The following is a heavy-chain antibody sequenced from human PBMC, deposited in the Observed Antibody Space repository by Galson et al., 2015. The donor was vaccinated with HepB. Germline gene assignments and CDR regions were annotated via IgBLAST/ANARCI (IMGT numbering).Heavy chain of an antibody. CDR3: ARGSEDNYGSFDY. J-gene: IGHJ4*02. Sequence: NSSNYYWVWIRQSPGKGLEWIGSMHYSGSTYQNPSLKSRVTISIDTSKNQFSLKLSSVTAADTAIYYCARGSEDNYGSFDYWGQGTLVTVSS. V-gene: IGHV4-39*07. CDR1: NSSNYY. CDR2: MHYSGST. D-gene: IGHD3-10*01.